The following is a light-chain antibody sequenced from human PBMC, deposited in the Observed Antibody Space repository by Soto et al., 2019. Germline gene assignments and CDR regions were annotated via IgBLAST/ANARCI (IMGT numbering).Light chain of an antibody. Sequence: QSALTQPPCASGSPGQSVTISCSGTSSDVGANNYVSWYQQHPGKAPKLMMYEVTKRPSGVPDRFSGSKSGNTASLTVSGLQADDEADYYCSTFARSKVFGGGTKLTVL. CDR2: EVT. CDR1: SSDVGANNY. V-gene: IGLV2-8*01. J-gene: IGLJ2*01. CDR3: STFARSKV.